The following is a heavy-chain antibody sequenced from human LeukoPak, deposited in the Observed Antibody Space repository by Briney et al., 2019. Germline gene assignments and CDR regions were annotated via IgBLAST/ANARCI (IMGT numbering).Heavy chain of an antibody. CDR3: ARGNPHGLESSLYYYMDV. D-gene: IGHD3/OR15-3a*01. Sequence: ASVKVSCKASGYTFTSYAMNWVRQAPGQGLEWMGWINTNTGNPTYAQGFTGRFVFSLDTSVSTAYLQISSLKAEDTAVYYCARGNPHGLESSLYYYMDVWGKGTTVTVSS. CDR1: GYTFTSYA. CDR2: INTNTGNP. V-gene: IGHV7-4-1*02. J-gene: IGHJ6*03.